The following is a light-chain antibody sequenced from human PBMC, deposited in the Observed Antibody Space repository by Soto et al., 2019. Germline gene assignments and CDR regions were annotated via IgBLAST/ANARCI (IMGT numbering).Light chain of an antibody. V-gene: IGLV2-11*01. J-gene: IGLJ1*01. Sequence: QSALTQPRSVSRSPGQSVTISCTGTSSDVGTYKYVSWYQNQPGTAPKLIIYDVTKRPSGVPDRFSGSKSGDTASLTISGLQAEDEADYYCCSYAGSYTYVFGTGTKLTVL. CDR2: DVT. CDR3: CSYAGSYTYV. CDR1: SSDVGTYKY.